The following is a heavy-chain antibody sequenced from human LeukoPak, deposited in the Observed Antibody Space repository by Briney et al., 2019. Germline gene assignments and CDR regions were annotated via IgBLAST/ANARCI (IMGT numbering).Heavy chain of an antibody. CDR3: ARHLNPISYFDY. CDR1: GGTFSSYA. V-gene: IGHV1-69*13. J-gene: IGHJ4*02. Sequence: SVKVSCKASGGTFSSYAISWVRQAPGQGLEWMGGIIPIFGTANYAQKFQGRVTITADESTSTAYMELSSLRSEDTAVYYCARHLNPISYFDYWGQGTLVTVYS. CDR2: IIPIFGTA. D-gene: IGHD2-21*01.